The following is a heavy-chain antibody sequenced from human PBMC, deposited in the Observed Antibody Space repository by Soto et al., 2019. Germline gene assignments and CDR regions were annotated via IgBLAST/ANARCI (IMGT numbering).Heavy chain of an antibody. CDR3: ARARMVRGVPTHFDY. D-gene: IGHD3-10*01. J-gene: IGHJ4*02. CDR1: GFTFSSYS. V-gene: IGHV3-21*01. CDR2: ISSSSSYI. Sequence: EVQLVESGRGLVKPGGSLRLSCAASGFTFSSYSMNWVRQAPGKGLEWVSSISSSSSYIYYADSVKGRFTISRDKAKNSLYLQMNSLRAEDTAVYYCARARMVRGVPTHFDYWGQGTLVTVSS.